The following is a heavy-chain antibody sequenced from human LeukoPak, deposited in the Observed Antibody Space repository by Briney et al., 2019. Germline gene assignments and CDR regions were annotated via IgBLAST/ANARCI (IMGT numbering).Heavy chain of an antibody. V-gene: IGHV4-38-2*02. CDR2: IYRSGST. J-gene: IGHJ4*02. Sequence: PSETLSLTCTVSGYSISSGYYWGWIRQPPGKGLEWIGSIYRSGSTYYNPSLKSRVTISVDTSKNQFSLKLSSVTAADTAVYYCARSFYSSGWYLDYWGQGTLVTVSS. CDR3: ARSFYSSGWYLDY. D-gene: IGHD6-19*01. CDR1: GYSISSGYY.